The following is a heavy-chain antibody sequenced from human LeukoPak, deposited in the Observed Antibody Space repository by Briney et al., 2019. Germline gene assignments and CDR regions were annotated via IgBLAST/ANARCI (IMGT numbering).Heavy chain of an antibody. D-gene: IGHD2-2*01. CDR1: GYSFTSYW. V-gene: IGHV5-51*01. CDR2: IYPGDSDT. CDR3: ARHGVYCSSTSCSLDV. J-gene: IGHJ6*02. Sequence: GESLKISCKGSGYSFTSYWIGWVRQMPGEGLEWMGIIYPGDSDTRYSPSFQGQVTISADKSISTAYLQRSSLKASDTAMYYWARHGVYCSSTSCSLDVWGQGTTVTVSS.